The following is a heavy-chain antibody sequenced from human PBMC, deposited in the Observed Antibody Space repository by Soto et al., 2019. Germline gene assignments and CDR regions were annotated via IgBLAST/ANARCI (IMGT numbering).Heavy chain of an antibody. D-gene: IGHD2-2*01. CDR3: ARAQGTSPWFDP. CDR1: GFTFSSYG. Sequence: GGSLRLSCAASGFTFSSYGMHWVRQAPGKGLEWVAVIWYDGSNKYYADSVKGRFTISRDNSKNTLYLQMNSLRAEDTAVYYCARAQGTSPWFDPRGQGTLVTVSS. J-gene: IGHJ5*02. V-gene: IGHV3-33*01. CDR2: IWYDGSNK.